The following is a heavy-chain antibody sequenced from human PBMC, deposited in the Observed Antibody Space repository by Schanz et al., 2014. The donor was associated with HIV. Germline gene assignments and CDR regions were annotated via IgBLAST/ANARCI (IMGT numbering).Heavy chain of an antibody. V-gene: IGHV1-2*02. CDR3: ARDTNFVLDV. D-gene: IGHD2-8*01. J-gene: IGHJ6*02. CDR1: GGTFSSYA. Sequence: QVQLLQSGPEVKKPGSSVKVSCKASGGTFSSYAISWVRQAPGQGLEWMGWINPNSGATDSAQKFQGRVTMTRDTSISTAFMELSSLRSDDTAVYYCARDTNFVLDVWGQGTTVTVSS. CDR2: INPNSGAT.